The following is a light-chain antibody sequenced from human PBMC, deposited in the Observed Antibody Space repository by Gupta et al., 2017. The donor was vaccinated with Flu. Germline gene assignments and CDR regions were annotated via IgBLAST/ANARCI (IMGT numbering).Light chain of an antibody. CDR1: QSLRSY. CDR2: DTS. J-gene: IGKJ5*01. Sequence: EIFLTQSPATLSLSSGERATLSCRASQSLRSYLAWYQQKPGQAPRLLIYDTSKRATGIPARFSCSGSGTDCTLTIDTLEPEDSAIYYCPQRSHGLFTFGQGTRLEIK. CDR3: PQRSHGLFT. V-gene: IGKV3-11*01.